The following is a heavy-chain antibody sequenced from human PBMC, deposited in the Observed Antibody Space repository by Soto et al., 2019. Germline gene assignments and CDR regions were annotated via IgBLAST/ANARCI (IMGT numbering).Heavy chain of an antibody. CDR1: GFTFSSYA. CDR2: ISYEGSNK. J-gene: IGHJ4*01. Sequence: QVQLVESGGGVVQPGRSLRLSCAASGFTFSSYAMHWVRQAPGKGLEWVAVISYEGSNKYYADSVKGRFTISRDNSKTPLYLQMNCRRAADTAVSYCARGGEAAGRYFSYWGHGTLVTVSS. CDR3: ARGGEAAGRYFSY. D-gene: IGHD6-13*01. V-gene: IGHV3-30-3*01.